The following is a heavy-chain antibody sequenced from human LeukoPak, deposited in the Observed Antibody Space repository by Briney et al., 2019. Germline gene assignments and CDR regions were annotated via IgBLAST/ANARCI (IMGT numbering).Heavy chain of an antibody. CDR1: GFTFSSYW. J-gene: IGHJ4*02. Sequence: QSGGSLRLSCAASGFTFSSYWMSWVRQAPGKGLEWVANIKQDGSEKYYVDSVKGRFTISRDNAKNSLYLQMNSLRAEDTAVYYCARAAGIAVAGTPLYWGQGTLVTVSS. D-gene: IGHD6-19*01. CDR3: ARAAGIAVAGTPLY. CDR2: IKQDGSEK. V-gene: IGHV3-7*01.